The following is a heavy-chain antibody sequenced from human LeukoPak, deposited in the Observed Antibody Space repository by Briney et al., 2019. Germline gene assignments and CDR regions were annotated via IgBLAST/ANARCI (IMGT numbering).Heavy chain of an antibody. CDR3: ATQPQKTYYDFWSGYYSY. D-gene: IGHD3-3*01. CDR2: INHSGST. Sequence: SETLSLTCAVYGGSFSGYYWSRIRQPPGKGLEWIGEINHSGSTNYNPSLKSRVTISVDTSKNQFSLKLSSVTAADTAVYYCATQPQKTYYDFWSGYYSYWGQGTLVTVSS. V-gene: IGHV4-34*01. CDR1: GGSFSGYY. J-gene: IGHJ4*02.